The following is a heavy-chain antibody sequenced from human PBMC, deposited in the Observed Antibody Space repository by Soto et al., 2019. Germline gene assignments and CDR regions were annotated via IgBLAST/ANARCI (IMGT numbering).Heavy chain of an antibody. CDR3: ARDPFDGMDV. Sequence: QVQLQESGPGLVKPSQTLSLTCTVSGGSISTGDNYWSWIRQSAGRVLEWIGYIYYTGNTYYNPSLESRLSIAVDTSTNQFSLKLSSVTVADTAVYFCARDPFDGMDVWGQGITVTVS. V-gene: IGHV4-30-4*01. J-gene: IGHJ6*02. CDR1: GGSISTGDNY. CDR2: IYYTGNT.